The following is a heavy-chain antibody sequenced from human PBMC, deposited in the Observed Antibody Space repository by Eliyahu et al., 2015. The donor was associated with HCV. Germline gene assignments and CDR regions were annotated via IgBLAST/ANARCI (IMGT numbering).Heavy chain of an antibody. J-gene: IGHJ6*02. V-gene: IGHV3-48*01. CDR1: GFTFSXXS. CDR3: ARGVMVRGATLHYYGMDV. Sequence: EVQLVESGGGLVQPGGSLRLSCAASGFTFSXXSXNWVRQAPGRGLEWVSYISSSSSTIYYADSVKGRFTISRDNAKNSLYLRMNSLRAEDTAVYYCARGVMVRGATLHYYGMDVWGQGTTVTVSS. D-gene: IGHD3-10*01. CDR2: ISSSSSTI.